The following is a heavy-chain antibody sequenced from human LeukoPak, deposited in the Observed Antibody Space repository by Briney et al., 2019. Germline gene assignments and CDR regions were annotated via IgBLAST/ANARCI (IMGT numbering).Heavy chain of an antibody. J-gene: IGHJ4*02. CDR2: IYYSGST. Sequence: SETLSLXCTVSGGSISSYYWSWIRQPPGKGLEWIGYIYYSGSTNYNPSLKSRVTISVDTSKNQFSLKLSSVTAADTAVYYCARGGRYSYPPFDYWGQGTLVTVSS. V-gene: IGHV4-59*01. CDR3: ARGGRYSYPPFDY. D-gene: IGHD5-18*01. CDR1: GGSISSYY.